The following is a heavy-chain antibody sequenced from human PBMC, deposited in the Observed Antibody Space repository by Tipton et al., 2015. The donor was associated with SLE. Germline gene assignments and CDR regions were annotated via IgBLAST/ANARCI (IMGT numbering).Heavy chain of an antibody. CDR2: IYHSGST. J-gene: IGHJ3*02. CDR1: GYSISSGYY. D-gene: IGHD5-18*01. CDR3: ARVGPYTAMVNAFDI. Sequence: TLSLTCTVSGYSISSGYYWGWIRQPPGKGPEWIGSIYHSGSTYYNPSLKSRVTISVDTSKNQFSLKLSSVTAADTAVYYCARVGPYTAMVNAFDIWGQGTMVTVSS. V-gene: IGHV4-38-2*02.